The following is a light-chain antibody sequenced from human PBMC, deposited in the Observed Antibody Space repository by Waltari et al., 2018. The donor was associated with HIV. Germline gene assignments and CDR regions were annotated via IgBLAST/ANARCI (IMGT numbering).Light chain of an antibody. CDR1: QNILSSSNNKNY. V-gene: IGKV4-1*01. CDR3: QQYYTTPHT. J-gene: IGKJ2*01. Sequence: DIVMTQSPDSLAVSLGERATIHCKSSQNILSSSNNKNYLAWYQQKPGQPPKLLIYWASTREFGVPDRFSGSGSGTDFTLTVSSLQAEDVAVYYCQQYYTTPHTFGQGTNLEIK. CDR2: WAS.